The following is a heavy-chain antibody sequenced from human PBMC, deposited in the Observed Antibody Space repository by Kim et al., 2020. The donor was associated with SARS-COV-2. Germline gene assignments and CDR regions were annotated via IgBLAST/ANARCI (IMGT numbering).Heavy chain of an antibody. J-gene: IGHJ6*02. CDR1: GFPFSTYW. CDR2: IKQDGSEK. V-gene: IGHV3-7*01. Sequence: GGSLRLSCAASGFPFSTYWTNWVRQTPGKGLEWVANIKQDGSEKYYVDSVKGRFTISRDNAKNSLYLQMNNLRAEDTAVYYCTRDRWLLLESNYYYYGMDVWGQGTTVTVSS. D-gene: IGHD3-9*01. CDR3: TRDRWLLLESNYYYYGMDV.